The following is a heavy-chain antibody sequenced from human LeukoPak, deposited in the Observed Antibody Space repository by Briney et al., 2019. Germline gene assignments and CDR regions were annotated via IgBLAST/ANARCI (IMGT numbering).Heavy chain of an antibody. Sequence: GGSLRLSCAASGFTFSSYSMNWVRQAPGKGLEWVSSISSSSSYIYYADSVKGRFTISRDNAKNSLYLRMNSLRAEDTAVYYCARDSVTAMGMGLFDYWGQGTLVTVSS. CDR2: ISSSSSYI. D-gene: IGHD5-18*01. V-gene: IGHV3-21*01. CDR3: ARDSVTAMGMGLFDY. CDR1: GFTFSSYS. J-gene: IGHJ4*02.